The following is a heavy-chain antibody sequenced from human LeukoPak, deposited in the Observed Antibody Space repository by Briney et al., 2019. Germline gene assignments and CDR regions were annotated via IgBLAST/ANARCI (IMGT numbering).Heavy chain of an antibody. D-gene: IGHD1-14*01. J-gene: IGHJ4*02. CDR3: ARDNLGALDY. CDR1: GFTFSSYW. Sequence: GGSLRLSCAASGFTFSSYWMAWVRQAPGKGLEWVANIKQDGSQKHYVDSVKGRFTISRDNAKNSLYLQMNSLRAEDTAVYYCARDNLGALDYWGQGTLVTVSS. CDR2: IKQDGSQK. V-gene: IGHV3-7*01.